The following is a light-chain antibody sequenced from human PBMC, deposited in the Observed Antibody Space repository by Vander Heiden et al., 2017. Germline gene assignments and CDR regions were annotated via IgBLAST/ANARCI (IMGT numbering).Light chain of an antibody. CDR3: QQYYSTPLT. CDR1: QRVLYSSNNKNY. J-gene: IGKJ4*01. CDR2: WAS. Sequence: DIVMTQSPDSLAVSLGERATIHCKSSQRVLYSSNNKNYLAWYQQKPGPPPKLLIYWASTRESGVPDRFSGSGSGTDFTLTISSLQAEDVAVYYCQQYYSTPLTFGGGTKVEIK. V-gene: IGKV4-1*01.